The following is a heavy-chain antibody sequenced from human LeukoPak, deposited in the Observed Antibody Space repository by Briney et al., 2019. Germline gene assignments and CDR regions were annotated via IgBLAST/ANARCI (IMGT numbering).Heavy chain of an antibody. J-gene: IGHJ4*02. V-gene: IGHV3-7*02. CDR2: IKQDGSEK. D-gene: IGHD5-18*01. CDR1: GXTFSSYW. CDR3: AYRGYSYGLRDY. Sequence: PGGSLRLSCAASGXTFSSYWMSWVRQAPGKGLEWVANIKQDGSEKYYVDSVKGRFTISRDNAKNSLYLQMNSLRAEDTAVYYCAYRGYSYGLRDYWGQGTLVTVSS.